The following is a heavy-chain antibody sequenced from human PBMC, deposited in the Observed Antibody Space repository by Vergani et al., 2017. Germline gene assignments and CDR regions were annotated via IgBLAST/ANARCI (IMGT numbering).Heavy chain of an antibody. J-gene: IGHJ4*02. CDR3: AREGGGIAVAGFDY. CDR1: GFTFSSYA. V-gene: IGHV3-21*01. CDR2: ISSSSSYI. D-gene: IGHD6-19*01. Sequence: EVQLLESGGGLVQPGGSLRLSCAASGFTFSSYAMSWVRQAPGKGLEWVSSISSSSSYIYYADSVKGRFTISRDNAKNSLYLQMNSLRAEDTAVYYCAREGGGIAVAGFDYWGQGTLVTVSS.